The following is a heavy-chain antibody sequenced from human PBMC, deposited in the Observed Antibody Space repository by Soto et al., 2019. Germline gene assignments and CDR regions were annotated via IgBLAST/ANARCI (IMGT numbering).Heavy chain of an antibody. V-gene: IGHV4-59*08. J-gene: IGHJ4*02. CDR1: GGSISSYY. CDR3: GRLWGWSVDY. Sequence: PSETLSLTCTVSGGSISSYYWSWIRQPPGKGLEWIGYIYYSGSTNYNPSLKSRVTISVDTSKNQFSLKLSSVTAADTAVYYCGRLWGWSVDYWGQGTLVTVS. CDR2: IYYSGST. D-gene: IGHD3-16*01.